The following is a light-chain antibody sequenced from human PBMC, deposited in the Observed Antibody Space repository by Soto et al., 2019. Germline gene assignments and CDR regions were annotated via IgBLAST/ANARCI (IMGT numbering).Light chain of an antibody. CDR3: SSYTDSTTLDV. V-gene: IGLV8-61*01. Sequence: QTVVTQEPSLSVSPGGTVTLTCGLSSGSVSSSHSPSWYQQIPGQPPRTLMYSTNTRSYGVPDRFSGSIVGSKAALTITGARAEDECDYYRSSYTDSTTLDVFGTGTKVTVL. J-gene: IGLJ1*01. CDR2: STN. CDR1: SGSVSSSHS.